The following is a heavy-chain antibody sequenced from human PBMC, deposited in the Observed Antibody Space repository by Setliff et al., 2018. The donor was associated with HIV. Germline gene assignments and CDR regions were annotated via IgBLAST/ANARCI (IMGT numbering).Heavy chain of an antibody. CDR3: ARHSPYYYYMDV. CDR2: IYYTGNI. J-gene: IGHJ6*03. Sequence: PSETLSLTCTVSGDSLRSSSSYYWAWIRQPPGKGLEWIGSIYYTGNIYYNPSLGSRVTMSMDTSKNQFSLRLTSVTAADTTVYYCARHSPYYYYMDVWGNGTTVTVSS. V-gene: IGHV4-39*01. CDR1: GDSLRSSSSYY.